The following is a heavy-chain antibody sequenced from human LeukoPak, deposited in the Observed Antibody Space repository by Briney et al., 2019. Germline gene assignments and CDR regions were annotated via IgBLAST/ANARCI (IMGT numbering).Heavy chain of an antibody. J-gene: IGHJ5*02. V-gene: IGHV3-23*01. Sequence: PGGSLRLSCAASGFTFSSYAMSWVRQAPGKGLEGVSAISGSGGSTYYAVSVKGRFTISRDNSKNTLYLQMNSLRAEDTAVYYCAKDRVLLDRDWFDPWGQGTLVTVSS. CDR2: ISGSGGST. CDR3: AKDRVLLDRDWFDP. D-gene: IGHD2-2*03. CDR1: GFTFSSYA.